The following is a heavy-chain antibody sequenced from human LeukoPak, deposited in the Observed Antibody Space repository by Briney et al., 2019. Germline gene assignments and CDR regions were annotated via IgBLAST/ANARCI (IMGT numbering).Heavy chain of an antibody. CDR3: AREWWGYDVLTGDNWFDP. D-gene: IGHD3-9*01. J-gene: IGHJ5*02. CDR2: INPNNGDT. CDR1: GYTFTGYY. V-gene: IGHV1-2*02. Sequence: ASVKVSCKASGYTFTGYYMHWVRQAPGQGLEWMGWINPNNGDTNYAQKFQGRVSMTTDTSTSTVYIELRSLTSDDTAAYYCAREWWGYDVLTGDNWFDPWGQGTLVTVSS.